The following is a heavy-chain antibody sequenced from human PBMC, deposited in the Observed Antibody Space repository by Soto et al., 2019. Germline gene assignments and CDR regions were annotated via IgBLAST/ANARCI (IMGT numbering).Heavy chain of an antibody. CDR2: ISGSGGST. D-gene: IGHD6-6*01. Sequence: GGSLRLSCAASGFIFSSYAMSWVRQAPGKGLEWVSGISGSGGSTYYADSVKGRFIISRDNSKNTLYLQMNSLRAEDTALYHCAKHSSPLSKAAPGHWGRGTLVTVSS. CDR3: AKHSSPLSKAAPGH. V-gene: IGHV3-23*01. CDR1: GFIFSSYA. J-gene: IGHJ4*02.